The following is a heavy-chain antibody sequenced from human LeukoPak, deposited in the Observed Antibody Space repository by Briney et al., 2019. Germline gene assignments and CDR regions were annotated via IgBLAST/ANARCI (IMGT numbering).Heavy chain of an antibody. V-gene: IGHV1-46*01. CDR2: INPSGGST. CDR3: ARKMEFGDAFDI. J-gene: IGHJ3*02. Sequence: ASVKVPCKASGYTFTSYYMHWVRQAPGKGLEWMGIINPSGGSTSYAQKFQGRVTMTRDTSTSTVYMELSSLRSEDTAVYYCARKMEFGDAFDIWGQGTMVTVSS. D-gene: IGHD3-10*01. CDR1: GYTFTSYY.